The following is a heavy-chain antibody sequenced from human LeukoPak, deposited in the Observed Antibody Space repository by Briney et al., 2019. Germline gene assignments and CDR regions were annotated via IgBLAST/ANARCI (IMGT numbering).Heavy chain of an antibody. Sequence: ASVKVSCKASGYTFTGYYMHWVRQAPGQGLEWMGWINPNSGGTNYAQKSQGRVTMTRDTSISTAYMELSRLRSDDTAVYYCARADTGYSSGWSKSGDDGAFDIWGQGTMVTVSS. CDR3: ARADTGYSSGWSKSGDDGAFDI. J-gene: IGHJ3*02. CDR1: GYTFTGYY. V-gene: IGHV1-2*02. D-gene: IGHD6-19*01. CDR2: INPNSGGT.